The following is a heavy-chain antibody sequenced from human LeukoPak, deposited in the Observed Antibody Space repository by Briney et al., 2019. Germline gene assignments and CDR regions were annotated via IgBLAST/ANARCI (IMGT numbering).Heavy chain of an antibody. CDR3: ARVIAARHFDY. Sequence: PGGSLRLSCAASGFTVSNTYMSWVRQASGKGLEWVSLIYSGGSTYYADSVKGRFTISRDNSMNTMFLQMNSLRAEDTAVYYCARVIAARHFDYWGQGTLVTVSS. J-gene: IGHJ4*02. CDR2: IYSGGST. D-gene: IGHD6-6*01. CDR1: GFTVSNTY. V-gene: IGHV3-66*01.